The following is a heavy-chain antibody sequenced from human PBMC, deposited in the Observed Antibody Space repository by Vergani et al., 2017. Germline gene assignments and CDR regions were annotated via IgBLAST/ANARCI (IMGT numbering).Heavy chain of an antibody. D-gene: IGHD2/OR15-2a*01. V-gene: IGHV3-23*01. CDR1: GFTFSNSA. CDR2: ISGHGDRT. Sequence: EVHLLESGGGQVEAGGSLRLSCVASGFTFSNSAMSWVRQTSGKGLEWVSAISGHGDRTYYADSVKVRFTISRDNSKNTVYLQMNSLKAEDRATYYCARQERSHTSPFVGDWGQGTLVNV. J-gene: IGHJ4*02. CDR3: ARQERSHTSPFVGD.